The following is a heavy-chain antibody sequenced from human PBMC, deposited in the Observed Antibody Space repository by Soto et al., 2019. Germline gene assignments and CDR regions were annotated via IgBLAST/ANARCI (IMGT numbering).Heavy chain of an antibody. CDR3: VPSNWFDP. CDR1: GGSFSGYY. CDR2: IYYSGST. Sequence: SETLSLTCAVYGGSFSGYYWSWIRQHPGKGLEWIGYIYYSGSTYYNPSLKSRVTISVDTSKNQFSLKLSSVTAADTAVYYCVPSNWFDPWGQGTLVTVSS. V-gene: IGHV4-34*01. J-gene: IGHJ5*02.